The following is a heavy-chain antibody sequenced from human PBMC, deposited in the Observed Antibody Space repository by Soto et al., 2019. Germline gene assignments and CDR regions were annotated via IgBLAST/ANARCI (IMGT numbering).Heavy chain of an antibody. D-gene: IGHD3-3*01. CDR2: ISSSGANT. CDR1: GFSFSNYA. J-gene: IGHJ4*02. Sequence: PEGSLRLSCAASGFSFSNYAMNWVRQAPGKGLEWVSAISSSGANTYYAGSVQVRFTISRDNSRNTLYLQMNSLRAEDTALYYCANDLLENTIGYFDRWGQGALVTVSS. V-gene: IGHV3-23*01. CDR3: ANDLLENTIGYFDR.